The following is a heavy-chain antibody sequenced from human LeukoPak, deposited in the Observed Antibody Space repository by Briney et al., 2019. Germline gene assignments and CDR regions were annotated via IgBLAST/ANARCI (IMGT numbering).Heavy chain of an antibody. Sequence: HPGRSLRLSCAASGFTFSTYAMHWVRQGPGKGLEWVAVISYDGSNKFYADSVKGRFTISRDNSKNTLYLQMSSLSAEDTAVYYCARTTTPHYYGSGSYALGHWGQGTLVTVPS. D-gene: IGHD3-10*01. CDR3: ARTTTPHYYGSGSYALGH. CDR1: GFTFSTYA. CDR2: ISYDGSNK. J-gene: IGHJ4*02. V-gene: IGHV3-30-3*01.